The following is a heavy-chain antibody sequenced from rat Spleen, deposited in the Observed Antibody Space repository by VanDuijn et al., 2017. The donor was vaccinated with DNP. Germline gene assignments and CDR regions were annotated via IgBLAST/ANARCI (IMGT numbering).Heavy chain of an antibody. CDR2: ITNTGGST. D-gene: IGHD3-8*01. J-gene: IGHJ3*01. Sequence: EVQLVESGGGLVQPGRSLKLSCAVSGITFSDHNMAWVRQAPKTSLEWVATITNTGGSTYYPDSVKGRFTISRDNAKSTLYLQMNRLRSEDTATYYCTRHVRLEAIYWGQGTLVTVSS. CDR3: TRHVRLEAIY. CDR1: GITFSDHN. V-gene: IGHV5-7*01.